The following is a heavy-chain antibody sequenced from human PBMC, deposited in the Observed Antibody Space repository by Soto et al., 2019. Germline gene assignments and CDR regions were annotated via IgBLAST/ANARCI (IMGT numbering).Heavy chain of an antibody. CDR2: ISYDGSKK. J-gene: IGHJ4*02. CDR3: ARAYSSGWSPPLDY. CDR1: GFTFSGYG. Sequence: QVQLVESGGGVVQPGGSLRLSCTASGFTFSGYGIHWVRQAPGKGLEWVAVISYDGSKKYNADSVKGRFTISRDNTRSTLFLQMNSLKTEDTAVYYCARAYSSGWSPPLDYWGQGTLVTVSS. V-gene: IGHV3-30-3*01. D-gene: IGHD6-19*01.